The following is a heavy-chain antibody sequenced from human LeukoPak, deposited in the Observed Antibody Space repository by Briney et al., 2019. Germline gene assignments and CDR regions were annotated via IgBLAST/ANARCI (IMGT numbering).Heavy chain of an antibody. J-gene: IGHJ3*02. D-gene: IGHD6-19*01. V-gene: IGHV3-74*01. CDR2: INYDGTTT. CDR1: GFSFSSYW. Sequence: GGSLRLSCAASGFSFSSYWMHWVRQAPGKGLVWISRINYDGTTTSYADSVKGRFTISRDNAKNSLYLQMNSLRAEDMALYYCAKDRTRYSSGWYFPVAFDIWGQGTMVTVSS. CDR3: AKDRTRYSSGWYFPVAFDI.